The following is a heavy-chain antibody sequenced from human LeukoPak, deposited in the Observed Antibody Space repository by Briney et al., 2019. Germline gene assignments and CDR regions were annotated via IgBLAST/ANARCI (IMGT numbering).Heavy chain of an antibody. CDR2: IWYDGSNK. CDR3: AQGSYSSGPDYFDY. D-gene: IGHD6-19*01. J-gene: IGHJ4*02. V-gene: IGHV3-33*06. CDR1: EFTLTSYG. Sequence: PGGSLRLSCAPSEFTLTSYGMHWVRQAPDKGLEWVAVIWYDGSNKYYADSVKGRFTVSRDNSKNRLYLQMNSLRAEDAAVYYCAQGSYSSGPDYFDYWGQGTLVTVSS.